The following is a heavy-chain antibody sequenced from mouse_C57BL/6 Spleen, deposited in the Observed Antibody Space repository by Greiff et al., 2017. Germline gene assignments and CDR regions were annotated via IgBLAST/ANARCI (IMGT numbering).Heavy chain of an antibody. CDR2: IDPSDSET. Sequence: QVQLQQPGAELVRPGSSVKLSCKASGYTFTSYWMHWVKQRPIQGLEWIGNIDPSDSETHYNQKFKDKATLTVDKSSSTAYMQLSSLTSEDSAVYYCARGELWLRRLYFDYWGQGTTLTVSS. CDR3: ARGELWLRRLYFDY. V-gene: IGHV1-52*01. CDR1: GYTFTSYW. D-gene: IGHD2-2*01. J-gene: IGHJ2*01.